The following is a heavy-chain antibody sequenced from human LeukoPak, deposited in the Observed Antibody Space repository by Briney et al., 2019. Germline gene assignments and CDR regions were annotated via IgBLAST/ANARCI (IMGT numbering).Heavy chain of an antibody. V-gene: IGHV3-53*01. J-gene: IGHJ3*02. Sequence: GESLKISCAASGFTVSSNYMSWVRQAPGKGLEWVSVIYSGGSTYYADSVKGRFTISRDNAKNTLYLQMNSLRAEDTAVYYCAGATYYYDSSGYADIWGQGTMVTVSS. CDR1: GFTVSSNY. CDR3: AGATYYYDSSGYADI. D-gene: IGHD3-22*01. CDR2: IYSGGST.